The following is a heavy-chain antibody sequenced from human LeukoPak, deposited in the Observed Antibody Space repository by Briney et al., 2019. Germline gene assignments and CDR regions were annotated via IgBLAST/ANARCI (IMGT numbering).Heavy chain of an antibody. D-gene: IGHD4-11*01. CDR3: ARGYSNLIDY. J-gene: IGHJ4*02. Sequence: PGGSLRLSCAASGFTFSSYEMNWVRQAPGKGLEWVSYISSSGSTIYYADSVKGRFTISRDNAKNSLYLQMNSLRAEDTAVYYCARGYSNLIDYWGQGTLVTVSS. V-gene: IGHV3-48*03. CDR1: GFTFSSYE. CDR2: ISSSGSTI.